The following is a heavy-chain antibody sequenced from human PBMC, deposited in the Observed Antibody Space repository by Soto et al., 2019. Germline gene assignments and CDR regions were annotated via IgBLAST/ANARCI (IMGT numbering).Heavy chain of an antibody. CDR1: GFTFSSYS. Sequence: PGGSLRLSCAASGFTFSSYSMNWVRQAPGKGLEWVSYISSSSSTIYYADSVKGRFTISRDNAKNSLYLQMNSLRAEDTVVYYCAAGGRYCSGGSCYSLDYWGQGTLVTVSS. CDR3: AAGGRYCSGGSCYSLDY. D-gene: IGHD2-15*01. J-gene: IGHJ4*02. CDR2: ISSSSSTI. V-gene: IGHV3-48*01.